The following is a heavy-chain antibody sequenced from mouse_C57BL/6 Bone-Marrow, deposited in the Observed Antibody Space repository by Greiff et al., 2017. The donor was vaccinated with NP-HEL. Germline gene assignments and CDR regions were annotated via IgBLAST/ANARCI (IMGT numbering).Heavy chain of an antibody. CDR2: IDPENGDT. CDR1: GFNIKDDY. D-gene: IGHD5-5*01. J-gene: IGHJ4*01. V-gene: IGHV14-4*01. Sequence: EVQVVESGAELVRPGASVKLSCTASGFNIKDDYMHWVKQRPEQGLEWIGWIDPENGDTEYASKFQGKATITADTSSNTAYLQLSSLTSEDTAVYYCTATFYAMDYWGQGTSVTVSS. CDR3: TATFYAMDY.